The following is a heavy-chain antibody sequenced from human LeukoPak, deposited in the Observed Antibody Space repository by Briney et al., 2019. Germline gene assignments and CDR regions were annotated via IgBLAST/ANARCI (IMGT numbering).Heavy chain of an antibody. Sequence: PGGSLRLSCAVSGFTFSSYGMHWVRQAPGKGLEWVAVISYDGSNKYYADSVKGRFTISRDNSKNTLYLQMNSLRAEDTAVYYCAKAAAMVQYNWFDPWGQGTLVTVSS. V-gene: IGHV3-30*18. D-gene: IGHD5-18*01. CDR1: GFTFSSYG. J-gene: IGHJ5*02. CDR2: ISYDGSNK. CDR3: AKAAAMVQYNWFDP.